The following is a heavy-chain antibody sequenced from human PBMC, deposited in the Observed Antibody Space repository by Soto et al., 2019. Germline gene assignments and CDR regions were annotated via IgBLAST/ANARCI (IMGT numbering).Heavy chain of an antibody. D-gene: IGHD2-15*01. J-gene: IGHJ3*02. V-gene: IGHV3-15*01. Sequence: PGGSLRLSCAASGFTFSNAWMSWVRQAPGKGLEWVGRIKSKTDGGTTDYAAPVKGRFTISRDDSKNTLYLQMNSLKTEDTAVYYCSVEDIVVVVAAHDAFDIWGQGTMVTVSS. CDR3: SVEDIVVVVAAHDAFDI. CDR2: IKSKTDGGTT. CDR1: GFTFSNAW.